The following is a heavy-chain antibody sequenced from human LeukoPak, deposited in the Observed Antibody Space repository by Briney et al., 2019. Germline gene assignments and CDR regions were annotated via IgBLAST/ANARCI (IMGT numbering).Heavy chain of an antibody. V-gene: IGHV4-59*01. CDR2: IYYSGST. CDR3: ARAYHYYYYYYMDV. J-gene: IGHJ6*03. D-gene: IGHD3-10*01. Sequence: SETLSLTRTVSGGSISSYYWSWIRQPPGKGLEWIGYIYYSGSTNYNPSLKSRVTISVDTSKNQFSLKLSSVTAADTAVYYCARAYHYYYYYYMDVWGKGTTVTVSS. CDR1: GGSISSYY.